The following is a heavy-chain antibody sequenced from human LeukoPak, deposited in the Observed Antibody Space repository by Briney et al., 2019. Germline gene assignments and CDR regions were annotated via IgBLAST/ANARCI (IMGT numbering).Heavy chain of an antibody. CDR3: ATLRRYGSGTNYPPGYFDY. Sequence: PSETLSLTCNVSGGPISTYFWSWIRQPPGKGLEWVGTFYYSGRTYYNPSLKSRVSLSVDTSQNLFSLHLNSVTAADTAVYYCATLRRYGSGTNYPPGYFDYWGQGTLVSVSS. V-gene: IGHV4-59*04. CDR1: GGPISTYF. J-gene: IGHJ4*02. D-gene: IGHD3-10*01. CDR2: FYYSGRT.